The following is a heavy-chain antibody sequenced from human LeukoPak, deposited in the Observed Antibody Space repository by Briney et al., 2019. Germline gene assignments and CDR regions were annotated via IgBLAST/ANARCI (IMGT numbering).Heavy chain of an antibody. CDR1: GFTFSSYA. J-gene: IGHJ4*02. Sequence: GSLRLSCAASGFTFSSYAMHWVRQAPGKGLEWVAVISYDGSNKYYADSVKGRFTISRDNSKNTLYLQMNSLRAEDTAVYYCARGSEDGDYAFDYWGQGTLVTVSS. D-gene: IGHD4-17*01. CDR3: ARGSEDGDYAFDY. V-gene: IGHV3-30-3*01. CDR2: ISYDGSNK.